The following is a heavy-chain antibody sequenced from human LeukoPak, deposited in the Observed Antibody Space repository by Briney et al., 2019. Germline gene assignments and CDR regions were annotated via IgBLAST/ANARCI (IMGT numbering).Heavy chain of an antibody. V-gene: IGHV3-23*01. D-gene: IGHD1-14*01. J-gene: IGHJ4*02. CDR1: GFTFSSYV. Sequence: GGSLRLSCAASGFTFSSYVMSWVRQAPGKGLEWVSGIIGSGGSIYYADSVKGRFTISRDNAKNKLYLQMNSLRAEDTAVYYCAKGTNRVFDYWGQGTLVTVSS. CDR3: AKGTNRVFDY. CDR2: IIGSGGSI.